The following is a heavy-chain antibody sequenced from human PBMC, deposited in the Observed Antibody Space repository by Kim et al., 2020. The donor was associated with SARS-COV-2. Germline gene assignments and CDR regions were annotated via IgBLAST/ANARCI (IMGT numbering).Heavy chain of an antibody. CDR1: GFTFSSYG. CDR2: IWYDGSNK. V-gene: IGHV3-33*06. J-gene: IGHJ4*02. Sequence: GGSLRLSCAASGFTFSSYGMHLVRQAPGKGLEWVAVIWYDGSNKYYADSVKGRFTISRDNSKNTLYLQMNSLRAEDTAVYYCAKGKHPETYYYGSGSYPPDYWGQGTLVTVSS. D-gene: IGHD3-10*01. CDR3: AKGKHPETYYYGSGSYPPDY.